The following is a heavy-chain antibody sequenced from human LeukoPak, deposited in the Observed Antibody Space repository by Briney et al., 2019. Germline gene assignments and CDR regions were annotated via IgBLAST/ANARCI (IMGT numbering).Heavy chain of an antibody. V-gene: IGHV3-64*01. CDR1: GFTFSSYA. CDR2: ISSNGGST. Sequence: GGSLRLSCAASGFTFSSYAMHWVRQAPGKGLEYVSAISSNGGSTYYANSVKGRFTISRDNSKNTLYLQMGSLRAEDMAVYYCVRGSGSYQPYFDYWGQGTLVTVSS. J-gene: IGHJ4*02. D-gene: IGHD3-10*01. CDR3: VRGSGSYQPYFDY.